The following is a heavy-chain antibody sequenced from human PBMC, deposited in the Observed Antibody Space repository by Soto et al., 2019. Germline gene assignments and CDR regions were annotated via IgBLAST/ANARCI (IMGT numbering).Heavy chain of an antibody. Sequence: SVKVSCKASGGTFSSYANSWGRQAPGQGLEWMGGIIPIFGTANYAQKFQGRVTITADESTSTAYMELSSLISEDTAVYYCATRQLLDYDILTGYYRSKYKFYYYGMDVWGQGTTVTVSS. CDR2: IIPIFGTA. V-gene: IGHV1-69*13. J-gene: IGHJ6*02. CDR3: ATRQLLDYDILTGYYRSKYKFYYYGMDV. D-gene: IGHD3-9*01. CDR1: GGTFSSYA.